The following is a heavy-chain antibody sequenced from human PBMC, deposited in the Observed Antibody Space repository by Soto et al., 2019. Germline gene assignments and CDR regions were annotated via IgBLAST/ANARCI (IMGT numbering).Heavy chain of an antibody. Sequence: PSETLSLXCTVSGDSISSSTYYWGWIRQPPGKGLEWVGSIYYSGSTYYNPSLKSRVTISVDRSKNQFSLKLSSVTAADTAVYYCARHSSSGSYYVRYFDYWGQGALVTVS. CDR2: IYYSGST. D-gene: IGHD1-26*01. V-gene: IGHV4-39*01. CDR3: ARHSSSGSYYVRYFDY. CDR1: GDSISSSTYY. J-gene: IGHJ4*02.